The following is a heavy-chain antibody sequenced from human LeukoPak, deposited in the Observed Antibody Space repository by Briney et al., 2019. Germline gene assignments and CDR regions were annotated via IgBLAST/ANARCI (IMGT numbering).Heavy chain of an antibody. CDR2: ISYDGSNK. D-gene: IGHD3-22*01. V-gene: IGHV3-30-3*01. Sequence: GGSLRLSCAASGFTFSSYAMHWVRQAPGKGLEWVAVISYDGSNKYYADSVKGRFTISRDDSKNTLYLQMNSLRAEDTAVYYCASARGSSGYYPDYWGQGTLVTVSS. J-gene: IGHJ4*02. CDR1: GFTFSSYA. CDR3: ASARGSSGYYPDY.